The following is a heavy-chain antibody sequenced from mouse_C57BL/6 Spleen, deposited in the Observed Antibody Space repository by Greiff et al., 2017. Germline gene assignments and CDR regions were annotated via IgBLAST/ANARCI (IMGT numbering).Heavy chain of an antibody. Sequence: VKLVESGPGLVAPSQSLSITCTVSGFSLTSYGVSWVRQPPGKGLEWLGVIWGDGSTNYHSALISQLGNSKDKSKSQVFLKLNSLQTDDTATYYCAKEGPASYSNPFAYWGQGTLVTVSA. CDR2: IWGDGST. D-gene: IGHD2-5*01. CDR3: AKEGPASYSNPFAY. CDR1: GFSLTSYG. J-gene: IGHJ3*01. V-gene: IGHV2-3*01.